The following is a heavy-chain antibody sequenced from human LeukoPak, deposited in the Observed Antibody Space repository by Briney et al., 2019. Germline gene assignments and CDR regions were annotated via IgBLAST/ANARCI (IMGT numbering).Heavy chain of an antibody. CDR3: ASADYDDYYIDF. D-gene: IGHD4-17*01. CDR1: GGSISSYY. Sequence: KSSETLSLTCTVSGGSISSYYWSWIRQPPGKGLEWIGYIYYSGMTNYNPSLKSRVTISLDTSKNQFSLKLSSVTAADPAVYYCASADYDDYYIDFWGQGTLVTVSS. V-gene: IGHV4-59*01. J-gene: IGHJ4*02. CDR2: IYYSGMT.